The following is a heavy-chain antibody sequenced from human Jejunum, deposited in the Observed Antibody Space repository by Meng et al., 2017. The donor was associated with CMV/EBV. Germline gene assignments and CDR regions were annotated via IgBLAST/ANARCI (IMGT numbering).Heavy chain of an antibody. Sequence: GGSLGRSRDYWGSGRRPRGKGMEWIGNVYYDGNPYYNPSLKSRVSIFADLSRNQFFLRLTSVSAADTAMYYCAFMRGQPRRNYFDFWGPGTLVTVSS. D-gene: IGHD1-14*01. CDR2: VYYDGNP. V-gene: IGHV4-39*07. CDR1: GGSLGRSRDY. J-gene: IGHJ5*01. CDR3: AFMRGQPRRNYFDF.